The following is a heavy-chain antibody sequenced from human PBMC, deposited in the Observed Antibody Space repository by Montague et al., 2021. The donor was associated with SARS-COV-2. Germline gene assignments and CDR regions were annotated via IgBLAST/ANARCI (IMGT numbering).Heavy chain of an antibody. CDR2: IYYTGNT. CDR1: GGSITNNIDY. J-gene: IGHJ3*01. Sequence: SETLSLTCTVLGGSITNNIDYWAWIRQPPGKGLEWIGSIYYTGNTYYNPSLKSRVTISVVTSKNHFTLKLGSVTAAETAVYYCARLKRYFDSRGSPSAFDFWGQGTKVTVSS. V-gene: IGHV4-39*02. D-gene: IGHD3-22*01. CDR3: ARLKRYFDSRGSPSAFDF.